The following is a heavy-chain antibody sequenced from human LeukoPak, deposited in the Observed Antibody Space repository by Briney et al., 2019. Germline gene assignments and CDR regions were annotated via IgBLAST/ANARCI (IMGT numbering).Heavy chain of an antibody. Sequence: SETLSLTCAVYGGSFSGYYWSWIRQPPGKGLEWIGEINHSGSTNYNPSLKSRVTISVDTSKNQFSLKLSSVTAADTAVYYCARKGDGSGSYYLSYWGQGTLVTVSS. CDR1: GGSFSGYY. CDR3: ARKGDGSGSYYLSY. J-gene: IGHJ4*02. CDR2: INHSGST. V-gene: IGHV4-34*01. D-gene: IGHD3-10*01.